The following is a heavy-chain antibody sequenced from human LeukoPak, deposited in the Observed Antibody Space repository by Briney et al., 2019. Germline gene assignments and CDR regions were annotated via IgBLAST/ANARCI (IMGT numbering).Heavy chain of an antibody. D-gene: IGHD6-19*01. Sequence: GGSLRLSCAASGFTFSTYPMHWVRQAPGKGLEYVSAISSNGGSTYYANSVKGRFTISRDNSKNTLYLQMNSLRSEETAVYYCAKEWRAYSSGWYIDYWGQGTLVTVSS. CDR3: AKEWRAYSSGWYIDY. CDR1: GFTFSTYP. V-gene: IGHV3-64*01. J-gene: IGHJ4*02. CDR2: ISSNGGST.